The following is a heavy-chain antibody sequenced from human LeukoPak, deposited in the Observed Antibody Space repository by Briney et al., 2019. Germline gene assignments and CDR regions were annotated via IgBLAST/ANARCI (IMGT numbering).Heavy chain of an antibody. J-gene: IGHJ3*02. V-gene: IGHV3-48*02. D-gene: IGHD3-16*01. CDR2: ISSSSTI. CDR1: GFPLSCHI. CDR3: ARAATFAWGAFDI. Sequence: GESLRHSCSASGFPLSCHIVNWVPQATGRGLEWVSYISSSSTIYYADSVKGRFTISRDNAKNSLYLRTNSLRDEDTAVYYCARAATFAWGAFDIWGRGTMVTVAS.